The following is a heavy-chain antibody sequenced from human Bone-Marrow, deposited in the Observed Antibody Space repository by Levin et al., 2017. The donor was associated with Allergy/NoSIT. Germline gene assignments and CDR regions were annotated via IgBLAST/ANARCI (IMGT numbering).Heavy chain of an antibody. J-gene: IGHJ4*02. CDR1: GYTFTSYA. V-gene: IGHV7-4-1*02. CDR2: INTNTGNP. D-gene: IGHD3-22*01. CDR3: ARDGYYDSRPAMVDFDY. Sequence: GESLKISCKASGYTFTSYAMNWVRQAPGQGLEWMGWINTNTGNPTYAQGFTGRFVFSLDTSVSTAYLQISSLKAEDTAVYYCARDGYYDSRPAMVDFDYWGQGTLVTVSS.